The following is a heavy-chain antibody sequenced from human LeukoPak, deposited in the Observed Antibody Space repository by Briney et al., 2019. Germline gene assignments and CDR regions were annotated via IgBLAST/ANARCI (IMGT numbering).Heavy chain of an antibody. D-gene: IGHD2-2*01. CDR2: ISRSGDGT. J-gene: IGHJ4*02. V-gene: IGHV3-23*01. CDR1: RFTFNTYA. CDR3: VRASDGCSTSSCSFDY. Sequence: GGSLRLSCTVSRFTFNTYAMTWVRQAPGKGLEWVSSISRSGDGTYYADSVKGRFTISRDNSKNTLYLQMNSLRAEDTAVYYCVRASDGCSTSSCSFDYWGQGTLVTVSS.